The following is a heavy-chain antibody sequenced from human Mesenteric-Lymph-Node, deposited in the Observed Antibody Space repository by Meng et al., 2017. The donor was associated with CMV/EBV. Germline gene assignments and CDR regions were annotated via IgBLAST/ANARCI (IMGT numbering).Heavy chain of an antibody. CDR3: ARDKSTSNGSYYYYGMDV. CDR2: ISSSGSTI. D-gene: IGHD2-2*01. V-gene: IGHV3-11*04. Sequence: GGSLRLSCAASGFTFSDYYMSWIRQAPGKGLEWVSYISSSGSTIYYADSVKGRFTISRDNAKNSLYLQMNSLRAEDTAVYYCARDKSTSNGSYYYYGMDVWGQGTTVTVSS. CDR1: GFTFSDYY. J-gene: IGHJ6*02.